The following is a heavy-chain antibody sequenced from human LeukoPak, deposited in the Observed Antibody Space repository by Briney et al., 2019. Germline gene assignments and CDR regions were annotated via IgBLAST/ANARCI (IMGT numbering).Heavy chain of an antibody. CDR2: ISYDGSNK. V-gene: IGHV3-30-3*01. J-gene: IGHJ4*02. CDR1: GFTFSSYA. D-gene: IGHD3-22*01. CDR3: ARAPYYESSGPL. Sequence: GGSLRLSCAASGFTFSSYAMHWVRQAPGKGLEWVAVISYDGSNKYYADSVKGRFTISRDNAKNSVYLEMNSLRVEDTAVYFCARAPYYESSGPLWGQGTLVTVSS.